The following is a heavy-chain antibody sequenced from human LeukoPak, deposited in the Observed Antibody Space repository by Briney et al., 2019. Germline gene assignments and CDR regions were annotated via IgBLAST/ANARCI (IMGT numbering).Heavy chain of an antibody. CDR3: ARLTYHSSSSLIDY. V-gene: IGHV4-61*02. CDR1: GCSISSGSYY. D-gene: IGHD6-6*01. Sequence: SETLSFTCTVSGCSISSGSYYWTWIRQPAGKGREYIGRMYTSGSTSYNPSLKSRVTISVDTSKNQFSLKLSSVTAADTAVYYCARLTYHSSSSLIDYWGQGTLVTVSS. CDR2: MYTSGST. J-gene: IGHJ4*02.